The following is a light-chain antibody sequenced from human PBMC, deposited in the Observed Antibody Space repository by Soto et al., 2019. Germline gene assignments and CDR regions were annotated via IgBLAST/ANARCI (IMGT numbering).Light chain of an antibody. CDR1: SSDVGGYDY. CDR3: SSYTSSGTLV. V-gene: IGLV2-14*01. J-gene: IGLJ1*01. Sequence: QSVLTHPASLSGSPGQSITISCTGTSSDVGGYDYVSWYQQPPGKAPKLMIYDVSNWPSGVPNRFSGSKSGNTASLTISGLQAEDEADYYCSSYTSSGTLVFGTGTKVTVL. CDR2: DVS.